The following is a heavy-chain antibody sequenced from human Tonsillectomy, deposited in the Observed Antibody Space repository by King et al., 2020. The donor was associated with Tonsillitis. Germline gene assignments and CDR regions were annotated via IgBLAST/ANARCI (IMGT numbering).Heavy chain of an antibody. CDR3: ARPRRGWYLLFDY. D-gene: IGHD6-19*01. J-gene: IGHJ4*02. Sequence: QLQESGPGLVKPSETLSLTCTVSGGSISSNTYYWGWIRQPPGKGLEWIGSISYSGSTHYDPSLKSRVTISVDTSKNQFSLKLSSVTAADTAVYYCARPRRGWYLLFDYWGQGILVTVSS. CDR1: GGSISSNTYY. CDR2: ISYSGST. V-gene: IGHV4-39*01.